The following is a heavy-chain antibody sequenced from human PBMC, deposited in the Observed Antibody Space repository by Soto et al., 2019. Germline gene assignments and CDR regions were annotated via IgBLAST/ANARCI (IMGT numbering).Heavy chain of an antibody. Sequence: PGESLKISCKGSGYSFTSYWIGWVRQMPGKGLEWMGIIYPGDSDTRYSPSFQGQVTISADKSISTAYLQWSSLKASDTDMYYCARAVLGYCSSTSCPADYWGQGTLVTVSS. CDR2: IYPGDSDT. CDR3: ARAVLGYCSSTSCPADY. CDR1: GYSFTSYW. J-gene: IGHJ4*02. D-gene: IGHD2-2*01. V-gene: IGHV5-51*01.